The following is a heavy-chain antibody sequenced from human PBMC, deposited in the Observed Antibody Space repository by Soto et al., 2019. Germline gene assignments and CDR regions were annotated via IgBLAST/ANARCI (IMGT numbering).Heavy chain of an antibody. D-gene: IGHD2-2*01. CDR1: GGSISSSNW. V-gene: IGHV4-4*02. CDR2: IYHSGST. Sequence: PSETLSLTCAVSGGSISSSNWWSWVRQPPGKGLEWIGEIYHSGSTNYNPSLKSRVTISVDKSKNQFSLQLSSVTAADTAVYYCARVGDCSSTSCLDYWGQGTLVTVSS. J-gene: IGHJ4*02. CDR3: ARVGDCSSTSCLDY.